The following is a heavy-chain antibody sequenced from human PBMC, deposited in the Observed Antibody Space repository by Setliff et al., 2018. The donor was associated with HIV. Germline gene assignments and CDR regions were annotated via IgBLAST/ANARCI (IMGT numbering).Heavy chain of an antibody. CDR3: AKHGFERKSPYNWFDS. V-gene: IGHV5-51*01. Sequence: PGESLKISCKGSGYSFTNYWIAWVRQMPGRGLEWMGSIYPDDSATRYSPSFQGQVTISADKSINTAYLRWRSLRASDTAIYFCAKHGFERKSPYNWFDSWGQGTLVTVSS. J-gene: IGHJ5*01. CDR1: GYSFTNYW. D-gene: IGHD3-16*01. CDR2: IYPDDSAT.